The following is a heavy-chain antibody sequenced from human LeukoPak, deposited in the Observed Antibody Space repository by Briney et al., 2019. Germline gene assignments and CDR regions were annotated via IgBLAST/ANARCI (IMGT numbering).Heavy chain of an antibody. CDR1: GGSVSDYY. J-gene: IGHJ5*02. Sequence: SETLSLTCTISGGSVSDYYWSWIRQSPGKGLEWIGYIYHTGSTSYSPSLKSRVTISADTSQNQFSLKLSSVTAADTAVYYCARMRGSYYGWFDPWGQGTLVTVSS. CDR2: IYHTGST. CDR3: ARMRGSYYGWFDP. D-gene: IGHD1-26*01. V-gene: IGHV4-59*02.